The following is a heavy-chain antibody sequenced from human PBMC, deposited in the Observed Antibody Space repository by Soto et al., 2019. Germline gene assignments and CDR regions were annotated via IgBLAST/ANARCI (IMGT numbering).Heavy chain of an antibody. Sequence: QVQLVQSGAEVKKPGSSVKVSCKASGDTFSSYAISWVRQAPGQGLEWMGGIIPIFGTANYAQKFQGRVTITADESTSTAYMELSSLRSEDTAVYYCARDALQYYDSDGRHAGWGPGTLVTVSS. V-gene: IGHV1-69*01. D-gene: IGHD3-16*01. CDR1: GDTFSSYA. CDR2: IIPIFGTA. J-gene: IGHJ4*02. CDR3: ARDALQYYDSDGRHAG.